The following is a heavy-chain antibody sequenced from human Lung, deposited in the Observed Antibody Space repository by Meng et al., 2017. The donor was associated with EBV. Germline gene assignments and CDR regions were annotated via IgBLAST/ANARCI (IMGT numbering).Heavy chain of an antibody. CDR1: SYTSTTYV. D-gene: IGHD2-2*01. V-gene: IGHV1-3*01. J-gene: IGHJ4*02. CDR2: CNAGNGNT. CDR3: ARTGCSSSSCYDY. Sequence: VHPWTVGTKPGAAVKVPSKASSYTSTTYVTPWVLPGPGQKLEWLGWCNAGNGNTQYAQKFPGRVTIARDTAASTAYMELSSLRSEDTAVYYCARTGCSSSSCYDYWGQGTLVTVSS.